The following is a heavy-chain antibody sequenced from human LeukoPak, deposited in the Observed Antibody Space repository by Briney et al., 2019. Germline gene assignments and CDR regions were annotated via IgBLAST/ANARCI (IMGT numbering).Heavy chain of an antibody. CDR1: GFTFDDYA. J-gene: IGHJ4*02. CDR3: AKAQGRAIAVAVNY. Sequence: HTGRSLRLSCAASGFTFDDYAMHWVRQAPGKGLEWVSGISWNSGSIGYADPVKGRFTISRDNAKNSLYLQMNSLRAEDTALYYCAKAQGRAIAVAVNYWGQGTLVTVSS. D-gene: IGHD6-19*01. V-gene: IGHV3-9*01. CDR2: ISWNSGSI.